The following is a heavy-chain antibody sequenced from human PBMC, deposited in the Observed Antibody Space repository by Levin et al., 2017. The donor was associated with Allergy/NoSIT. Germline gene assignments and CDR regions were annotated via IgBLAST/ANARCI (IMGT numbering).Heavy chain of an antibody. Sequence: GGSLRLSCSASGFSLSTYAMHWVRQAPGKGLEWVALSSFDGNNKDYADSVRGRFTISRDNSKNTLSLQMNGLRPEDTALYYCARSFEQTGDLDSWGPGTLVTVST. CDR3: ARSFEQTGDLDS. J-gene: IGHJ4*02. V-gene: IGHV3-30*03. CDR2: SSFDGNNK. D-gene: IGHD3-16*01. CDR1: GFSLSTYA.